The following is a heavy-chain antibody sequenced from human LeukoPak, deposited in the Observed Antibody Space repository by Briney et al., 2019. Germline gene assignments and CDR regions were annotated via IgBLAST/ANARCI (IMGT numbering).Heavy chain of an antibody. V-gene: IGHV4-59*08. D-gene: IGHD5-18*01. CDR1: ARSLTSYY. J-gene: IGHJ4*02. CDR2: IYYSGST. CDR3: ARLHDGYRYGADY. Sequence: PSETLSLTCTVSARSLTSYYWSWIRQPPGKGLEWIGYIYYSGSTNYNPSLKSRVTISVDTSKNQFSLKLSPVTAADTAVYYCARLHDGYRYGADYWGQGTLVTAS.